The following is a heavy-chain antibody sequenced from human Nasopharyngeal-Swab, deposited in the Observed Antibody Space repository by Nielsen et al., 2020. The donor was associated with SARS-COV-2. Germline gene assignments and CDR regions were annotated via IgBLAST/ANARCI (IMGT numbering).Heavy chain of an antibody. J-gene: IGHJ6*02. CDR2: INTNTGNP. Sequence: ASVKVSCKASGYTFTSYAMNWVRQAPGQGLEWMGWINTNTGNPTYAQGFTGRFVFPLDTSVSTAYLQISSLKAEDTAVYYCAREAAAGIVYGMDVWGQGTTVTVSS. CDR3: AREAAAGIVYGMDV. D-gene: IGHD6-13*01. V-gene: IGHV7-4-1*02. CDR1: GYTFTSYA.